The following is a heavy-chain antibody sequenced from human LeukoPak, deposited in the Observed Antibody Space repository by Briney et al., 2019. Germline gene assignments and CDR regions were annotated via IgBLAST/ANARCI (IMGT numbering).Heavy chain of an antibody. D-gene: IGHD3-16*01. CDR2: INHSGST. V-gene: IGHV4-34*01. J-gene: IGHJ4*02. CDR3: AREGVGLAIGDY. Sequence: PSETLSLTCAVYSGSFSAYYWSWIRQPPGKGLEWIGEINHSGSTNYNPSLKSRVTILVDTSKNQFSLKLSSVTAADTAVYYCAREGVGLAIGDYWGQGTPVTVSS. CDR1: SGSFSAYY.